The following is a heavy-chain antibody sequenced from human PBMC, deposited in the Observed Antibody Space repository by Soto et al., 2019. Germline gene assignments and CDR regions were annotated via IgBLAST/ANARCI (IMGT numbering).Heavy chain of an antibody. J-gene: IGHJ4*02. D-gene: IGHD6-13*01. V-gene: IGHV5-51*01. CDR3: SRQGSGQQRTRFAY. CDR2: IYHGDSDN. Sequence: PGESLKSSCKGSGYSFTSYWIGWVRQMPGKGLEWMVIIYHGDSDNRYSKSFQGQVTISADKSISTAYLQWSSLEASDTAMYYCSRQGSGQQRTRFAYWGQGTIVTVSS. CDR1: GYSFTSYW.